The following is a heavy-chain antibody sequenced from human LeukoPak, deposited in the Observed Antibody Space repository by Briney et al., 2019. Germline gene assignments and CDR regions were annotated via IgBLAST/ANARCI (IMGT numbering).Heavy chain of an antibody. Sequence: ASVKVSCKASGYTFTGYYMHWVRQAPGQGLEWMGIINPSGGSTSYAQKFQGRVTMTRDMSTSTVYMELSSLRSEDTAVYYCARETFEDNYYYYMDVWGKGTTVTVSS. V-gene: IGHV1-46*01. CDR3: ARETFEDNYYYYMDV. CDR2: INPSGGST. CDR1: GYTFTGYY. J-gene: IGHJ6*03. D-gene: IGHD3-3*02.